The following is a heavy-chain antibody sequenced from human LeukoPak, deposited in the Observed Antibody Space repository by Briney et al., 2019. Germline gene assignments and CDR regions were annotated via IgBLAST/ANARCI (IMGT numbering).Heavy chain of an antibody. J-gene: IGHJ6*03. Sequence: SSETLSLTCAVYGGSFSGYYWSWTRQPPGKGLEWIGEINHSGSTNYNPSLKSRVTISVDTSKNQFSLKLSSVTAADTAVYYCARGRYCSSTSCYTGVFGYYYYYMDVWGKGTTVTVSS. CDR2: INHSGST. CDR3: ARGRYCSSTSCYTGVFGYYYYYMDV. CDR1: GGSFSGYY. V-gene: IGHV4-34*01. D-gene: IGHD2-2*02.